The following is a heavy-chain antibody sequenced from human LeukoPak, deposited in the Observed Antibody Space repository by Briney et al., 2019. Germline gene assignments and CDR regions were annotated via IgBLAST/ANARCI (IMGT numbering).Heavy chain of an antibody. V-gene: IGHV4-34*01. J-gene: IGHJ6*02. CDR1: GGSFSCDY. D-gene: IGHD4-17*01. CDR3: ARGRFHRRGGHLRPPDYYYGMDV. Sequence: PSETLSLTCAVYGGSFSCDYGSWIRRPPGKGGEWVGEIKHRGGTNSNPSLKSRVTISVDTSKNPCSLTMSSVTAADTAVYSCARGRFHRRGGHLRPPDYYYGMDVWGQGTTVTVSS. CDR2: IKHRGGT.